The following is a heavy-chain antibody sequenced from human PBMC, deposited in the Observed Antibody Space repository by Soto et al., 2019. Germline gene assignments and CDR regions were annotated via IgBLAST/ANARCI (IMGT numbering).Heavy chain of an antibody. CDR1: GGTFSKDA. CDR2: LIPVFGSP. D-gene: IGHD1-1*01. CDR3: SRVLGFTFEPGKTRYYAMDV. Sequence: QVQLVQSGAEVKKPGSSVTVSCKTSGGTFSKDASNWVRQAPGQGLEWMGLLIPVFGSPIYAQKCQGRIRITADEFPGTAFMDLSRLRSEDTAVYYCSRVLGFTFEPGKTRYYAMDVWGQGTTVSVSS. V-gene: IGHV1-69*19. J-gene: IGHJ6*02.